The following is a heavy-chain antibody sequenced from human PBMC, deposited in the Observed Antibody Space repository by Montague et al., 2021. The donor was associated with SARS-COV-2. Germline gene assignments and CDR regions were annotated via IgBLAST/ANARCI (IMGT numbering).Heavy chain of an antibody. D-gene: IGHD2-15*01. CDR1: GGSISAYY. Sequence: SETLSLTCTVAGGSISAYYWTWIRQPPGKGLDWIGFLYYSGVTNYNPSLKSRVTMSLDTSKNQFSLRLSSVTAADTAVYYCARGGTRDIGLVPPALDYWGRGTPVTVSS. CDR2: LYYSGVT. V-gene: IGHV4-59*08. J-gene: IGHJ4*02. CDR3: ARGGTRDIGLVPPALDY.